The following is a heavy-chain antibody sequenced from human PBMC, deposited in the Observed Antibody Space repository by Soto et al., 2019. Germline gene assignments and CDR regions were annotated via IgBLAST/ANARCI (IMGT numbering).Heavy chain of an antibody. CDR2: INHSGST. V-gene: IGHV4-34*01. J-gene: IGHJ5*02. CDR1: GGSFSGYY. Sequence: SETLSLTCAVYGGSFSGYYWSWIRQPPGKGLEWIGEINHSGSTNYNPSLKSRVTISVDTSKNQFSLKLSSVTAADTAVYYCARGLGYRSSTSCYNNWFDPWGQGTLVTVSS. D-gene: IGHD2-2*01. CDR3: ARGLGYRSSTSCYNNWFDP.